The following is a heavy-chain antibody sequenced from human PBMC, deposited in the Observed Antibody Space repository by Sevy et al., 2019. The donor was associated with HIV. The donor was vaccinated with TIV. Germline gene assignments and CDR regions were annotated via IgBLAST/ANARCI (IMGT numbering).Heavy chain of an antibody. J-gene: IGHJ6*02. CDR3: AKGPGGIAGIDP. D-gene: IGHD6-13*01. CDR2: ISGNGGST. CDR1: GFTFSSYA. Sequence: GGSLRLSCAASGFTFSSYAMNWVRQAPGKGLEWVSAISGNGGSTYYADSVKGRFTISRDNSKNTLYLQMNSLRAEDKAVYNCAKGPGGIAGIDPWGQGTTVTVSS. V-gene: IGHV3-23*01.